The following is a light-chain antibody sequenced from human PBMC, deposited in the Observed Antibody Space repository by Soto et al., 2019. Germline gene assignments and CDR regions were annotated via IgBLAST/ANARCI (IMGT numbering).Light chain of an antibody. CDR3: TSYAGNNNYV. J-gene: IGLJ1*01. CDR2: EVS. CDR1: SSDVGGYYY. Sequence: QSALTQPPSASGSPGQSVTISCTGTSSDVGGYYYVSWYQHHPGKAPKLMIYEVSKRPSGVPDRFSGYKSGNTASLTVSGLQAADEADYYCTSYAGNNNYVFGTGTKPTVL. V-gene: IGLV2-8*01.